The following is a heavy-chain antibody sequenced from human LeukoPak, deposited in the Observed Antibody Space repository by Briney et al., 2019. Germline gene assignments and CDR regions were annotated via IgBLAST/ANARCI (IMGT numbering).Heavy chain of an antibody. V-gene: IGHV4-39*01. Sequence: PGGSLRLSCAASGFTFSSHSMTWVRQPPGKGLEWIGSIYYSGSTYYNPSLKSRVTISVDTSKNQFSLKLSSVTAADTAVYYCARRDSSAFREGFDPWGQGTLVTVSS. CDR3: ARRDSSAFREGFDP. CDR2: IYYSGST. D-gene: IGHD3-22*01. J-gene: IGHJ5*02. CDR1: GFTFSSHS.